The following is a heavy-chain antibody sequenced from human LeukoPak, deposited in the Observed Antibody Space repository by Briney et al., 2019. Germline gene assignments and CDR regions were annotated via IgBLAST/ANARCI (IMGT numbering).Heavy chain of an antibody. CDR2: INPNSGGT. V-gene: IGHV1-2*02. J-gene: IGHJ4*02. Sequence: ASVKVSCKASGYTFTGYYMHWVRQAPGQGLEWMGWINPNSGGTNYAQKFQGRVTMTRDTSISTAYMELSRLRSDDTAVYYCARAPSLRWQRLVPEELDYWGQGTLVTVSS. CDR1: GYTFTGYY. D-gene: IGHD6-13*01. CDR3: ARAPSLRWQRLVPEELDY.